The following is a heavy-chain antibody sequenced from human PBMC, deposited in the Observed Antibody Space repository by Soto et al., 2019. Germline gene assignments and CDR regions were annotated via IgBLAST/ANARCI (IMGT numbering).Heavy chain of an antibody. V-gene: IGHV1-18*04. CDR1: GYTFTSYN. CDR3: ARDDGSSSPDYFDC. CDR2: ISAHSGST. J-gene: IGHJ4*02. D-gene: IGHD3-10*01. Sequence: ASVQVSGKTSGYTFTSYNLNWVRQAPGQGLAWLGWISAHSGSTHYIEKIQGRITLTTDTYTKPGYMELWSLTPDDTAVYSCARDDGSSSPDYFDCWGGGTLVTVSS.